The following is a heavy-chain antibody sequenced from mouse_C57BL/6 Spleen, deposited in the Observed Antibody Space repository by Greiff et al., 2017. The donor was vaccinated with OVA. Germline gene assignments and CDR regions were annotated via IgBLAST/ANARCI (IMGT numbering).Heavy chain of an antibody. CDR3: ARSGVYWYFDV. D-gene: IGHD3-2*02. V-gene: IGHV1-50*01. J-gene: IGHJ1*03. CDR2: IDPSDSYT. CDR1: GYTFTSYW. Sequence: QVQLQQPGAELVKPGASVKLSCKASGYTFTSYWMQWVKQRPGQGLEWIGEIDPSDSYTNYNQKFKGKATLTVDTSSSTAYMQLSSLTSEDSAVYYCARSGVYWYFDVWGTGTTVTVSS.